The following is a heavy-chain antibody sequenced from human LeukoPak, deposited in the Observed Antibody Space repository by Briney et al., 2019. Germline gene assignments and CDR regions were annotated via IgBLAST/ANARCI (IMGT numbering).Heavy chain of an antibody. Sequence: PGGSLRLSCAASGFTFSSYGMHWVRQAPGKGLEWVAFIRYDGSNKYYADSVKGRFTISRDNSKNTLYLQMNSLRAEDTAVYYRAKDTRGSYPIPDIWGQGTMVTVSS. D-gene: IGHD1-26*01. V-gene: IGHV3-30*02. CDR1: GFTFSSYG. J-gene: IGHJ3*02. CDR2: IRYDGSNK. CDR3: AKDTRGSYPIPDI.